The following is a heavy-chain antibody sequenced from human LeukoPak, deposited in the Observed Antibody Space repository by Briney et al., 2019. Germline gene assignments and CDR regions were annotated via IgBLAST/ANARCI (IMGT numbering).Heavy chain of an antibody. Sequence: GSSLRLSCAASGFTFSSYSMNWVRQAPGKRLECVSYISSSSSTIYYADSVKGRFTISRDNAKNSLYLQMNSLRAEDTAVYYCARVVVEWSNGPTYYMDVWGKGTTVTVSS. CDR2: ISSSSSTI. CDR3: ARVVVEWSNGPTYYMDV. D-gene: IGHD3-22*01. V-gene: IGHV3-48*01. J-gene: IGHJ6*03. CDR1: GFTFSSYS.